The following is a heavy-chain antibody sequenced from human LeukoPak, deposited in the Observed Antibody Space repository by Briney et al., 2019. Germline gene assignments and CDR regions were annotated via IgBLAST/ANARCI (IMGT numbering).Heavy chain of an antibody. CDR3: TRPLGAAAGTYFDP. V-gene: IGHV3-30*02. Sequence: GGSLRLSCAASGFTFSNHGMHWVRQAPGKGLEWVAFIRNDGSSQYYAVSVRGRFTISRDDSKNTAYLQMNSLKIEDTAVYYCTRPLGAAAGTYFDPWGQGTLVTVSS. J-gene: IGHJ5*02. D-gene: IGHD6-13*01. CDR2: IRNDGSSQ. CDR1: GFTFSNHG.